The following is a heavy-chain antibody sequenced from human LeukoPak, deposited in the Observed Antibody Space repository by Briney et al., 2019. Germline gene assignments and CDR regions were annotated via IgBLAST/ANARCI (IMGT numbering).Heavy chain of an antibody. D-gene: IGHD3-22*01. CDR1: GYTFTGYF. CDR2: INPNSGGT. CDR3: ARGLNHYYDSSGYDLDY. V-gene: IGHV1-2*02. J-gene: IGHJ4*02. Sequence: GASVKVSCKASGYTFTGYFMHWVRQAPGQGLEWMGWINPNSGGTNYAQKFQGRVTMTRDTSISTAYMELSRLRSDDTAVYYCARGLNHYYDSSGYDLDYWGQGTLVTVSS.